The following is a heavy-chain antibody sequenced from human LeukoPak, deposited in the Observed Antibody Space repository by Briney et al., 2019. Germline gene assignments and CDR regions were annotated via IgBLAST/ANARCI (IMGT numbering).Heavy chain of an antibody. CDR1: GFTFSSYA. CDR2: ISGSGGST. J-gene: IGHJ4*02. D-gene: IGHD6-19*01. CDR3: VGFSGWYQTGVY. V-gene: IGHV3-23*01. Sequence: GGSLRLSCAASGFTFSSYAMSWVPQAPGKGLEWVSAISGSGGSTYYADSVKGRFTISRDNSKNTLYLQMNSLRAEDTAVYYCVGFSGWYQTGVYWGQGTLVTVSS.